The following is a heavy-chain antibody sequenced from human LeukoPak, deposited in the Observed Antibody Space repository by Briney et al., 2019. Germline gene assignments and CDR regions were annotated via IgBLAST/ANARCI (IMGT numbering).Heavy chain of an antibody. CDR1: GGSISSYY. Sequence: SEPLSLTCTVSGGSISSYYWSWIRQPAGKGLEWIGRIYTSGSTNYNPSLKRRVPMSVDTSKNQFSLKLSSVTAADTAVYYCARGYDFWSGYYGAFDILGQGTMVTVSS. CDR3: ARGYDFWSGYYGAFDI. CDR2: IYTSGST. V-gene: IGHV4-4*07. D-gene: IGHD3-3*01. J-gene: IGHJ3*02.